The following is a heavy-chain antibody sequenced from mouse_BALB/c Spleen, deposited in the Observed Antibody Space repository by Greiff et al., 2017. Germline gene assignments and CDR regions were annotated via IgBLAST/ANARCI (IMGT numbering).Heavy chain of an antibody. J-gene: IGHJ3*01. CDR3: ARSSTMITRAWFAY. CDR2: INPSNGRT. V-gene: IGHV1S81*02. CDR1: GYTFTSYW. Sequence: VQLQQPGAELVKPGASVKLSCKASGYTFTSYWMHWVKQRPGQGLEWIGEINPSNGRTNYNEKFKSKATLTVDKSSSTAYMQLSSLTSEDSAVYYCARSSTMITRAWFAYWGQGTLVTVSA. D-gene: IGHD2-4*01.